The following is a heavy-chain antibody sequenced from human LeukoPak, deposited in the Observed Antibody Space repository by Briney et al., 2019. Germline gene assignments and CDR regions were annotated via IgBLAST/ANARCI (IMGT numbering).Heavy chain of an antibody. V-gene: IGHV4-34*01. CDR2: INHSGST. D-gene: IGHD3-10*01. J-gene: IGHJ6*04. Sequence: SETLSLTYALYGGSFSGYYWRWIREPPGKGREWSGEINHSGSTNYNPHLKGRVTISVDTSNNQFSLKLSSVTAADTAVYYCASLRITMVRGSRVMDVWGKGTTVTVSS. CDR3: ASLRITMVRGSRVMDV. CDR1: GGSFSGYY.